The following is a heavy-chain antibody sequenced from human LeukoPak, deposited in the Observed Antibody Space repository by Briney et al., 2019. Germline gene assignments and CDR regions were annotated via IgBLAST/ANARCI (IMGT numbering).Heavy chain of an antibody. D-gene: IGHD2-15*01. CDR3: AKDLSGSGHYYDMDV. CDR2: ISGSGGST. CDR1: GFSFSSYA. V-gene: IGHV3-23*01. J-gene: IGHJ6*02. Sequence: GGSLRLSCAASGFSFSSYAMSWVRQAPGKGLEWVSGISGSGGSTYYADSVKGRLTISRDNSKNTLYLQMNSLRVEDTAVYYCAKDLSGSGHYYDMDVWGQGTTVTVSS.